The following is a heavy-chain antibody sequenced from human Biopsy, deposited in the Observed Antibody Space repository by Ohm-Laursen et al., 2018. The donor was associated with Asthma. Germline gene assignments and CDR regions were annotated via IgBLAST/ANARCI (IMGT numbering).Heavy chain of an antibody. CDR3: ARAVDYSHYYGIDV. CDR1: GYTFNSAG. Sequence: ASVKVSCKSSGYTFNSAGITWVRQAPGQGLEWMGWISVYNGNTKVAQKLQDRVTMTTDTSTSTAYMELRSLRSDDTAVYFCARAVDYSHYYGIDVWGQGTTITVS. V-gene: IGHV1-18*01. J-gene: IGHJ6*02. D-gene: IGHD3-10*01. CDR2: ISVYNGNT.